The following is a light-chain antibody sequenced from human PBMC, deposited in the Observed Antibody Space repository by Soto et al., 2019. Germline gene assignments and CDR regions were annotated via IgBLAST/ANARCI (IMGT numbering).Light chain of an antibody. J-gene: IGLJ3*02. Sequence: QTVVTQEPSFSVSPGGTVTLTCGLSSGSVSTSYYPSWYQQTPGQAPRTLIYSTNTRSSGVPDRFAGSSLGNKSALTITGAQADDGSDYYCVLYMGSGIWVFGGGTKVTVL. CDR3: VLYMGSGIWV. V-gene: IGLV8-61*01. CDR1: SGSVSTSYY. CDR2: STN.